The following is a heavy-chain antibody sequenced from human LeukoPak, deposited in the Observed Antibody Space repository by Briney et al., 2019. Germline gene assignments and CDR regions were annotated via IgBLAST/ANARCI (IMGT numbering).Heavy chain of an antibody. J-gene: IGHJ3*02. Sequence: GGSLRLSCAASGFPVSSNYMSWVRQAPGKGLEWVSVIYSGGSTYYADSVKGRFTISRDNSKNTLYLQMNSLTAEDTAVYYCARVGVVPAAIPDGFDIWGQGTMVTVSS. CDR1: GFPVSSNY. CDR3: ARVGVVPAAIPDGFDI. V-gene: IGHV3-53*01. D-gene: IGHD2-2*01. CDR2: IYSGGST.